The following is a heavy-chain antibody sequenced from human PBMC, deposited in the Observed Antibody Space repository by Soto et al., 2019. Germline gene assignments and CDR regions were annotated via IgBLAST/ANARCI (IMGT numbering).Heavy chain of an antibody. Sequence: QVQLQESGPGLVKPSETLSLTCTVSGGSISSYYWSWIRQPPGKGLEWIGYIYYSGSTNYNPSLKSRFTISVYTSKNQFSLKLSSVTAADTAVYYCARRWGRTFDYWGQGTLVTVSS. D-gene: IGHD7-27*01. V-gene: IGHV4-59*08. J-gene: IGHJ4*02. CDR2: IYYSGST. CDR3: ARRWGRTFDY. CDR1: GGSISSYY.